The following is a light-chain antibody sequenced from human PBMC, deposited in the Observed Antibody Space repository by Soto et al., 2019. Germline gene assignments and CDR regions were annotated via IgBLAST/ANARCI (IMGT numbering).Light chain of an antibody. CDR1: QSVRNNY. V-gene: IGKV3-20*01. CDR3: QQYGSTPLT. J-gene: IGKJ4*01. Sequence: EIVWTQSPGTLSSSPGERATLSCRASQSVRNNYLAWYQQKPGQPPRFLIYDVSTRAAGIPDRFSGSGSGTDFTLTISRLEPEDFAVYYCQQYGSTPLTFGGGTRVEIE. CDR2: DVS.